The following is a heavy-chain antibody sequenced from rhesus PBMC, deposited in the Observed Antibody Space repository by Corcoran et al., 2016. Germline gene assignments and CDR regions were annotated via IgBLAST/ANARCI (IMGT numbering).Heavy chain of an antibody. CDR3: ARGFPTGRFDG. J-gene: IGHJ5-1*01. CDR1: GYSFISNY. Sequence: QVQMVQSGAEAKTPGASANNSCKAPGYSFISNYLNSVNQAPGNVFEEMGENGPGNEKEGEAWKGKEGVTVTRGTATNTGDMELCSLGAEDTAGDYWARGFPTGRFDGWGPGVPVTVSS. CDR2: NGPGNEKE. V-gene: IGHV1S9*01. D-gene: IGHD3-22*01.